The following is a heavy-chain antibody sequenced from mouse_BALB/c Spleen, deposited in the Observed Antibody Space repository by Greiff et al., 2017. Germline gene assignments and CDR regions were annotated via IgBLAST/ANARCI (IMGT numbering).Heavy chain of an antibody. CDR3: ARRGLLDYAMDY. D-gene: IGHD1-1*01. CDR2: ISYSGST. CDR1: GYSITSDYA. J-gene: IGHJ4*01. Sequence: EVQLVESGPGLVKPSQSLSLTCTVTGYSITSDYAWNWIRQFPGNKLEWMGYISYSGSTSYNPSLKSRISITRDTSKNQFFLQLNSVTTEDTATYYCARRGLLDYAMDYWGQGTSVTVSS. V-gene: IGHV3-2*02.